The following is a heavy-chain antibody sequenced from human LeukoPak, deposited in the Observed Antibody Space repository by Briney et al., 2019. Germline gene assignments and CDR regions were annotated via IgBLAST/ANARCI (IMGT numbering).Heavy chain of an antibody. Sequence: SETLSLTCTVSGGSISSYYWSWIRQPPGKGLEWIGYIYYSGSTNYNPSLKSRVTISVDTSKNQFSLKLSFVTAADTAVYYCARVTLTTDWPFDYWGQGTLVTVSS. J-gene: IGHJ4*02. CDR3: ARVTLTTDWPFDY. V-gene: IGHV4-59*01. CDR2: IYYSGST. D-gene: IGHD4-11*01. CDR1: GGSISSYY.